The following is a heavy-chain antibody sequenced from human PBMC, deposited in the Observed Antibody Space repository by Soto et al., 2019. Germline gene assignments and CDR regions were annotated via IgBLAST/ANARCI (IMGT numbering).Heavy chain of an antibody. V-gene: IGHV4-59*01. Sequence: SDTLSLTCSVSGASIRSYYWHWIRQPRGKGLEWIGYVYVSDYTRYNSSLKNRVTISVDTSKSQFYLRAEDTAVYYCARDIEMGQLLSRPVYYYYGMDVWGQGTTVTVSS. CDR2: VYVSDYT. CDR3: ARDIEMGQLLSRPVYYYYGMDV. CDR1: GASIRSYY. J-gene: IGHJ6*02. D-gene: IGHD2-2*01.